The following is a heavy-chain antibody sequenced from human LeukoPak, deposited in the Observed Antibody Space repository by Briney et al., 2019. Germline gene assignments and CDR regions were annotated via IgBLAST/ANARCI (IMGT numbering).Heavy chain of an antibody. Sequence: GGSLRLSCAASGFTFSSYSMNWVRQAPGKGLEWVAVVSSDGSNRYYADSVKGRFTISRDTSKNMVYLQMNSLGAEDTAVYYCARGYSSSWLGYFDYWGQGALVTVSS. CDR2: VSSDGSNR. CDR1: GFTFSSYS. V-gene: IGHV3-30*03. D-gene: IGHD6-13*01. CDR3: ARGYSSSWLGYFDY. J-gene: IGHJ4*02.